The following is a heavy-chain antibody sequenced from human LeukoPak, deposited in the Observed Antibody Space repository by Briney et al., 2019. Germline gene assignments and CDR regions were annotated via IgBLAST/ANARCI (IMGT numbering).Heavy chain of an antibody. D-gene: IGHD4-17*01. J-gene: IGHJ1*01. CDR1: GYTFTGYY. CDR2: INPSGGST. V-gene: IGHV1-46*01. Sequence: ASVKVSCKASGYTFTGYYMHWVRQAPGQGLEWMGIINPSGGSTSYAQKFQGRVTMTRDTSTSTVYMELSSLRSEDTAVYYCARDLLYGDFAEYFQYWGQGTLVTVSS. CDR3: ARDLLYGDFAEYFQY.